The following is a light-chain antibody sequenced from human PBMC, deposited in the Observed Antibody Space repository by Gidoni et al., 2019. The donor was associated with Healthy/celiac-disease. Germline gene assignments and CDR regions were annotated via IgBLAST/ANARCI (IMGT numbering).Light chain of an antibody. Sequence: DIVLPQSPATLSLSPGERATLSCRASQSVSSYLAWYQQQPGQAPRLLIFDASNRATGIPARFSGSGSGTDFTLTISSLEPEDFAVYYCQQRSNWPAGYTFGQGTKLEIK. CDR1: QSVSSY. J-gene: IGKJ2*01. V-gene: IGKV3-11*01. CDR2: DAS. CDR3: QQRSNWPAGYT.